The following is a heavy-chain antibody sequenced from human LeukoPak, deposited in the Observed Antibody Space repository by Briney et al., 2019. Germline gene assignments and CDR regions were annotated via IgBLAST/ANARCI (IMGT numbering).Heavy chain of an antibody. CDR1: GGSISSYY. CDR3: ARTTEGGYSYGSFYYYYMDV. Sequence: PSETLSLTCTVSGGSISSYYWSWIRQPPGKGLEWIGFIHYSGSTNYNPSLKSRVTISVHTSKNQFSLKLSSVTAADTAVYYCARTTEGGYSYGSFYYYYMDVWGKGATVTTSS. J-gene: IGHJ6*03. D-gene: IGHD5-18*01. CDR2: IHYSGST. V-gene: IGHV4-59*01.